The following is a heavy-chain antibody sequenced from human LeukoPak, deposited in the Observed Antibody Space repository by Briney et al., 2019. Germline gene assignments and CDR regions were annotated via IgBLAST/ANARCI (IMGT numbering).Heavy chain of an antibody. Sequence: SETLSLTCGFDGGSFSGYDWSWVRQPPGKGLEWIGEINYGGDTNYNPSLKSRVTISVDTSKNQFSLKVRSVTAADTAVYYCARGLGWKVTPMGLFYMDVWGEGATVTVSS. CDR1: GGSFSGYD. D-gene: IGHD6-19*01. V-gene: IGHV4-34*01. CDR2: INYGGDT. J-gene: IGHJ6*04. CDR3: ARGLGWKVTPMGLFYMDV.